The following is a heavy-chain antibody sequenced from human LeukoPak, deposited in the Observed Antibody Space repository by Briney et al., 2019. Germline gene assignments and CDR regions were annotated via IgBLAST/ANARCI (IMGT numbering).Heavy chain of an antibody. CDR2: INPSGGST. CDR1: GYTFTSYY. V-gene: IGHV1-46*01. J-gene: IGHJ4*02. Sequence: ASVKVSCKASGYTFTSYYMHWVRQAPGQGLEWMGIINPSGGSTSYAQKFQGRVTMTRDTSTSTAYMELSSLRSEDTAVYYCTTDLTRYSSSWYYFDYWGQGTLVTVSS. CDR3: TTDLTRYSSSWYYFDY. D-gene: IGHD6-13*01.